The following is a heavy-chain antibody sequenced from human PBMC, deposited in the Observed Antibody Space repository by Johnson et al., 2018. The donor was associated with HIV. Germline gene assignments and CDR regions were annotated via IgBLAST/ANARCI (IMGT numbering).Heavy chain of an antibody. CDR3: ALSYSLDAFDI. V-gene: IGHV3-72*01. J-gene: IGHJ3*02. Sequence: EVQLVESGGGVVRPGGSLRLSCAASGFTFNNAWMSWVRQAPGKGLEWVGRTRNKANSYITEYAASVKGRFSISRDDSKNSLYLQMNSLKTEDTAVYYCALSYSLDAFDIWGQGTMVTVSS. CDR2: TRNKANSYIT. D-gene: IGHD2-21*01. CDR1: GFTFNNAW.